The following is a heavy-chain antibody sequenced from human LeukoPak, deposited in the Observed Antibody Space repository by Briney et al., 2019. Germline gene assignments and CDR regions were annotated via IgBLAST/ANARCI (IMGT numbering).Heavy chain of an antibody. D-gene: IGHD1-26*01. Sequence: GGSLRLSCAASGFTFSSYWMSWVRQAPGKGLEWVSYISSSGSTIYYADSVKGRFTISRDNAKNSLYLQMNSLRAEDTAVYYCAREPVGATFGGMDVWGQGTTVTVSS. CDR1: GFTFSSYW. V-gene: IGHV3-48*04. CDR2: ISSSGSTI. CDR3: AREPVGATFGGMDV. J-gene: IGHJ6*02.